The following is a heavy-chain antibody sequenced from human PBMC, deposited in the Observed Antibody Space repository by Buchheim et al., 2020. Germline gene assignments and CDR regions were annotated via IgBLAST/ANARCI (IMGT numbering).Heavy chain of an antibody. V-gene: IGHV4-31*03. Sequence: QVQLQESGPGLVKPSQTLSLTCTVSGGSISSGGYYWSWIRQHPGKGLEWIGYFYYSGSTYYNPSLKSRVTIPVNTAKNQFPLKLSSVTAADTAVYYCARAKSEGTVVTTAPDYWGQGTL. D-gene: IGHD4-23*01. J-gene: IGHJ4*02. CDR3: ARAKSEGTVVTTAPDY. CDR1: GGSISSGGYY. CDR2: FYYSGST.